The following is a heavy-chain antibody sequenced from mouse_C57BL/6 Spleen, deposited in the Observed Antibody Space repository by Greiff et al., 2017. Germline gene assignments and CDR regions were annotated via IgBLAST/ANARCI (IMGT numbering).Heavy chain of an antibody. V-gene: IGHV1-78*01. CDR1: GYTFTDHT. Sequence: QVQLQQSDAELVKPGASVKISCKVSGYTFTDHTIHWMKQRPEQGLEWIGDIYPRGGSTKYNEKFKGKATLTADTSTNTAYMQLNSLTSEDSAVYFCARHYGSSYGFDYWGQGTTLTVSS. CDR2: IYPRGGST. CDR3: ARHYGSSYGFDY. D-gene: IGHD1-1*01. J-gene: IGHJ2*01.